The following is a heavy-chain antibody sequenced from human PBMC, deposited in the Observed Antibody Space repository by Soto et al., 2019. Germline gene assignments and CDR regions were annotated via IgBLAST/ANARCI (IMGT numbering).Heavy chain of an antibody. D-gene: IGHD1-1*01. Sequence: QVQLVQSGAEMKKPGASTKVSCKASGYTFTRYSIHWVRQAPGQGLEWMAIINPSDGSTSYKQKFQGRVTMTRDTSTNTVFMEFSSLRSADTAVYYCARGGDAYNWDYYGMDVWGQGTTVIVSS. CDR3: ARGGDAYNWDYYGMDV. J-gene: IGHJ6*02. CDR2: INPSDGST. CDR1: GYTFTRYS. V-gene: IGHV1-46*01.